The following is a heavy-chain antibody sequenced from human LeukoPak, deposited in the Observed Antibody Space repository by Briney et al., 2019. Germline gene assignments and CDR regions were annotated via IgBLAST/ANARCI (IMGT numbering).Heavy chain of an antibody. J-gene: IGHJ4*02. CDR2: VSHRGST. CDR3: ARHGGESGYNPLDY. V-gene: IGHV4-59*08. CDR1: GGSISGNS. Sequence: SETLSLTCTVPGGSISGNSRSWVRQPPGKGLEYIGYVSHRGSTYHNPSLKSRVTISLDMSKNQFSLELSSVTAADTAVYYCARHGGESGYNPLDYWGQGTLVTVSS. D-gene: IGHD5-24*01.